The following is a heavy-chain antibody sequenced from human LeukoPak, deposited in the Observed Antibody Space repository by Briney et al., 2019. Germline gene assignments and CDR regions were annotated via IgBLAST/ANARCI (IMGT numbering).Heavy chain of an antibody. CDR3: ARTSLTILEVHYYYYYMDV. D-gene: IGHD3-3*01. CDR1: GFTFSSYS. V-gene: IGHV3-48*01. CDR2: ISSSSSTI. Sequence: GGSLRLSCAASGFTFSSYSMNWVRQAPGKGLEWVSYISSSSSTIYYADSVKGRFTISRDNSKNTLYLQMNSLRAEDTAVYYCARTSLTILEVHYYYYYMDVWGKGTTVTVSS. J-gene: IGHJ6*03.